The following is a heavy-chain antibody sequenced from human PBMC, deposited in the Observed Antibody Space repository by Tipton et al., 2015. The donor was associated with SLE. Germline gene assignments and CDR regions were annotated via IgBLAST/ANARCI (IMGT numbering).Heavy chain of an antibody. Sequence: QLVQSGAEVKKPGASVKVSCKVVGYSLTELSMHWVRQAPGKGLEWMGSFDPGDGETAYAQKFQGRVTMTEDTSIDTPYMEVSSLTSEDTAVYYCAAERITMTRFDAFDNWGQGTLVTVSS. CDR2: FDPGDGET. V-gene: IGHV1-24*01. J-gene: IGHJ3*02. CDR3: AAERITMTRFDAFDN. D-gene: IGHD3-22*01. CDR1: GYSLTELS.